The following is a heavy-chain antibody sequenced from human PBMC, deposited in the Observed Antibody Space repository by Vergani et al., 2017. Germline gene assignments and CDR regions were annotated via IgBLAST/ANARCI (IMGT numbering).Heavy chain of an antibody. CDR3: ARDWGIVGEPGNYFQH. D-gene: IGHD1-26*01. V-gene: IGHV1-18*01. CDR1: GYTFTSYG. Sequence: VQLVESGAEVKKPGSSVKVSCKASGYTFTSYGISWVRQAPGQGLEWMGWISAYNGNTNYAQKPQGRVTMTPDTSTSTAYMELRSLRSDDTAVYYCARDWGIVGEPGNYFQHWGQGTLVTVSS. CDR2: ISAYNGNT. J-gene: IGHJ1*01.